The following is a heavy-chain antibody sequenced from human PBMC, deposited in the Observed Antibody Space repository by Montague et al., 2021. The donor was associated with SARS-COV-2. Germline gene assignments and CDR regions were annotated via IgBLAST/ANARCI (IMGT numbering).Heavy chain of an antibody. CDR2: ISHSGTT. CDR1: GGSISNYF. J-gene: IGHJ6*02. Sequence: SETLSLTCTVSGGSISNYFWNWVRQAPGKGLEWIAYISHSGTTNYNPSLRRRVTISIGRSNNQFSPKLNSVTTADTAVYYCARDVRPWDYGMDVWGQGTKVTVSS. D-gene: IGHD2/OR15-2a*01. V-gene: IGHV4-59*01. CDR3: ARDVRPWDYGMDV.